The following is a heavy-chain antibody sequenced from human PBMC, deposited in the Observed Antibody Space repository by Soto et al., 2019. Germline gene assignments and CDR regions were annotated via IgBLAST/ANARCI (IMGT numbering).Heavy chain of an antibody. D-gene: IGHD2-15*01. CDR3: ASWLLREHAFDV. J-gene: IGHJ3*01. Sequence: DVQLVESGGGLIQPGGSLRLSCAASGFTFSGKKYLAWVRQAPGKGLEWVSALYNTDGTYYADSVKGRFSTSKGHSKNTFYLQLHSLRPDYAAVYYCASWLLREHAFDVWGLGTMVTVSS. CDR1: GFTFSGKKY. V-gene: IGHV3-53*01. CDR2: LYNTDGT.